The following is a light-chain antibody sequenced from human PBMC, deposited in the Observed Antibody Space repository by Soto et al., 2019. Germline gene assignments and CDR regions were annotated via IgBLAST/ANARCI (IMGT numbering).Light chain of an antibody. Sequence: QSVLTQPPSVSGSPGQSVAISCTGTSSDVGSSNGVSWYQQPPGTAPKLMIYDVSNRPSGVPDRFSGSKSGNTASLTISGLQAEDEAAYYCSSYTTSSTYVFGTGTKVTVL. J-gene: IGLJ1*01. CDR3: SSYTTSSTYV. CDR1: SSDVGSSNG. V-gene: IGLV2-18*02. CDR2: DVS.